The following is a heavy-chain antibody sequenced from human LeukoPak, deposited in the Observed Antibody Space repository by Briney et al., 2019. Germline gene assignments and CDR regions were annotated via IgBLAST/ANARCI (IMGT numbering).Heavy chain of an antibody. D-gene: IGHD3-10*01. CDR3: ARFGSGREFFYFGY. Sequence: GGSLRLSCAASGFTLISHWMAWVRQAPGKGLEWVANINQDGSEKFFVDSMKGRLTISRDNAKNSLYLQINSLRTEDTAVYYCARFGSGREFFYFGYWGQGTLVTVSS. V-gene: IGHV3-7*01. J-gene: IGHJ4*02. CDR1: GFTLISHW. CDR2: INQDGSEK.